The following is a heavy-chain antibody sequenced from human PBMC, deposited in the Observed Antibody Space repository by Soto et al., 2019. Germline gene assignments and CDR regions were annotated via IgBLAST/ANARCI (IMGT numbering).Heavy chain of an antibody. Sequence: QVQLVQSGPEVKTPGASVRVSCKSSGYTFGAYYIHWVRQAPGQGLEWMGWVSPLSGGTNLAQRFQGRLTLTRDTPINTVFMELRWLRSDDTALYFCAREFDSGDLGLDLWGQGTTVSVSS. CDR1: GYTFGAYY. J-gene: IGHJ6*02. D-gene: IGHD2-21*01. V-gene: IGHV1-2*02. CDR3: AREFDSGDLGLDL. CDR2: VSPLSGGT.